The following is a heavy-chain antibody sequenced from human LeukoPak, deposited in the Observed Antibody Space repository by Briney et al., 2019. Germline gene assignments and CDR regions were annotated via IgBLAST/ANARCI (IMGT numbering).Heavy chain of an antibody. Sequence: GGSLRLSCAASGFTVSSNYMSWVRQAPGKGLKWVSVIYSGGSTYYADSVKGRFTISRDNSKNTLYPQMNSLRAEDTAVYYCASHDYGDYGDFDYWGQGTLVTVSS. V-gene: IGHV3-53*01. J-gene: IGHJ4*02. CDR3: ASHDYGDYGDFDY. CDR1: GFTVSSNY. D-gene: IGHD4-17*01. CDR2: IYSGGST.